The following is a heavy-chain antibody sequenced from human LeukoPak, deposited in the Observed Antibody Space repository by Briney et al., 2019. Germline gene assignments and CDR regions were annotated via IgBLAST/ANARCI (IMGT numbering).Heavy chain of an antibody. CDR1: GYSFTSYW. J-gene: IGHJ6*02. D-gene: IGHD3-22*01. CDR2: IYPGDSDT. Sequence: GESLKISCKGSGYSFTSYWIGWVRQMPGKGLEWMGIIYPGDSDTRYSPSFQGQVTILADKSISTAYLQWSSLKASDTAMYYCARRDSSGYPYYYYYTMDVWGQGTTVTVSS. CDR3: ARRDSSGYPYYYYYTMDV. V-gene: IGHV5-51*01.